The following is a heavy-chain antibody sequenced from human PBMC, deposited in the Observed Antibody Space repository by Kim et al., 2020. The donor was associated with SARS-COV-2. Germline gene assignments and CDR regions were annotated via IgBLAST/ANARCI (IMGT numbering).Heavy chain of an antibody. V-gene: IGHV1-18*01. J-gene: IGHJ6*04. CDR3: ARVVGAYYDILDV. D-gene: IGHD3-9*01. Sequence: YAQKLQGRVTMTTDTSTSTAYMELRSLRSDDTAVYYCARVVGAYYDILDVWGKGTTVTVSS.